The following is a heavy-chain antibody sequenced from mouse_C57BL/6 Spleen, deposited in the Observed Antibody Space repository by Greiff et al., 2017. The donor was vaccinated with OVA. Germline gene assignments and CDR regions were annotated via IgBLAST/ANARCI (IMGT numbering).Heavy chain of an antibody. CDR3: ARWITTVVDWYFDV. D-gene: IGHD1-1*01. CDR1: GYTFTSYW. CDR2: IDPSDSET. V-gene: IGHV1-52*01. Sequence: QVQLKQPGAELVRPGSSVKLSCKASGYTFTSYWMHWVKQRPIQGLEWIGNIDPSDSETHYNQKFKDKATLTVDKSTSTAYMQLSSLTSEDSAVYYCARWITTVVDWYFDVWGTGTTVTVSS. J-gene: IGHJ1*03.